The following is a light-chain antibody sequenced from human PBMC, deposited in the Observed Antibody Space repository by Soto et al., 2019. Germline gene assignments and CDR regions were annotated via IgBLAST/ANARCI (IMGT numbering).Light chain of an antibody. Sequence: QSVLTQPASVSGSPGHSITISCTGTSSDFGSYAFVSWYQQHPGKVPKLIIYERDKRPSGLSNRFSGSKSGNTASLTISGLQAEEEADSYCCSFTSRRTDVFGTGTKVTVL. CDR2: ERD. J-gene: IGLJ1*01. CDR3: CSFTSRRTDV. V-gene: IGLV2-23*01. CDR1: SSDFGSYAF.